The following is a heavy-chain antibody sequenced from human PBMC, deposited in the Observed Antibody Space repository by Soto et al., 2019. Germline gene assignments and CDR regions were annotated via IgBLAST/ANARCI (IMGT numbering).Heavy chain of an antibody. CDR2: INHSGST. J-gene: IGHJ5*02. CDR1: GESFIGYY. D-gene: IGHD3-3*01. Sequence: SETLSLTCAVYGESFIGYYWSWIRQPPGKGLEWIGEINHSGSTNYNPSLKSRVTISVDTSKNQFSLKLSSVTAADAAVYYCARGRFFNNWFDPWGQGTLVTVSS. CDR3: ARGRFFNNWFDP. V-gene: IGHV4-34*01.